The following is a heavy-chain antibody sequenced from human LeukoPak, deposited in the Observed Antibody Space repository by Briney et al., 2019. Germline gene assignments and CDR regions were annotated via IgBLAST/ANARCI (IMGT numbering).Heavy chain of an antibody. J-gene: IGHJ6*04. CDR3: ARALYYGSGSGMDV. CDR1: GGSISSYY. V-gene: IGHV4-59*01. Sequence: SETLSLTCTVSGGSISSYYWSWIRQPPGKGLEWIGYIYYSGSTNYNPSLKSRVTISVDTSKNQFSLKLSSVTAADTAVYYCARALYYGSGSGMDVWGKWTTVTVSS. CDR2: IYYSGST. D-gene: IGHD3-10*01.